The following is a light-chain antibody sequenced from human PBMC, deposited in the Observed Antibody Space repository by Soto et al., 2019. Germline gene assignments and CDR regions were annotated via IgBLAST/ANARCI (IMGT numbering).Light chain of an antibody. J-gene: IGKJ1*01. CDR1: QGIRDD. Sequence: DIQMTQSPSSLSASVGDRVTITCRASQGIRDDLSWYQQKPGKAPKGLIYAASSLLSGVPSRFSGRASGTEFTLTISGLQPEDSATYYCLRHNSSPWTFGQGTKVEIK. V-gene: IGKV1-17*01. CDR2: AAS. CDR3: LRHNSSPWT.